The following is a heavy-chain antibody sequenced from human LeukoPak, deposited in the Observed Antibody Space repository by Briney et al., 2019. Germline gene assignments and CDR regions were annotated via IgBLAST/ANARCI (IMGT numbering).Heavy chain of an antibody. J-gene: IGHJ4*01. D-gene: IGHD4-11*01. V-gene: IGHV3-33*01. Sequence: GGSLRLSCAASGFIFSHYGMHWVRQYPGKGLEWVAVIWSDGSNRFYAGSVKGRFTISRDNSQNTVFLQMNSLRVEDTAMYYCARDAQRGFDYSNSLEYWGHGTLVTVSS. CDR1: GFIFSHYG. CDR2: IWSDGSNR. CDR3: ARDAQRGFDYSNSLEY.